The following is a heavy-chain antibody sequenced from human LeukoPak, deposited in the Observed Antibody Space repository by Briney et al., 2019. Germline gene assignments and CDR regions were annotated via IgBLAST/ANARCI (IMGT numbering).Heavy chain of an antibody. D-gene: IGHD7-27*01. Sequence: SETLSLTCTVSGGSISSSSYYWGWIRQPPGKRLEWIGSIYYSGTTYYNPSLKSRVTISVDTSKNQFSLRRSSVTAADTAMYYCARVGKDYYYYMDVWGKGTTVTISS. CDR2: IYYSGTT. CDR1: GGSISSSSYY. CDR3: ARVGKDYYYYMDV. J-gene: IGHJ6*03. V-gene: IGHV4-39*01.